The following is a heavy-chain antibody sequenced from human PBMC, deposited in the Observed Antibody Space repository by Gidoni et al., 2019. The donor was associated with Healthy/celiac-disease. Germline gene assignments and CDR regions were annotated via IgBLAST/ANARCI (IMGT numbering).Heavy chain of an antibody. CDR2: IYSGGST. CDR3: ARAKSSFWSGYYTVYYYYYMDV. J-gene: IGHJ6*03. V-gene: IGHV3-53*01. Sequence: EVQLVESGGGLIQPGGSLRLSCAASGFTVSSNYMSWVRQAPGKGLEWVSVIYSGGSTYYADSVKGRFTISRDNSKNTLYLQMNSLRAEDTAVYYCARAKSSFWSGYYTVYYYYYMDVWGKGTTVTVSS. CDR1: GFTVSSNY. D-gene: IGHD3-3*01.